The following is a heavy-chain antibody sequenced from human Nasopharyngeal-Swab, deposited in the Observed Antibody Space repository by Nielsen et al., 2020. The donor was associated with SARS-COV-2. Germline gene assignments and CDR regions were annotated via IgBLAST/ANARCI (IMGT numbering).Heavy chain of an antibody. Sequence: SETLSLTCTVSGGSISSSSYYWGWIRQPPGKGLEWIGSIYYSGSTYYNPSLKSRVTISVDTSKTQFSLKLSSVTAANTAVYYCARHDSGWYQGCFDYWGQGTLVTVSS. CDR1: GGSISSSSYY. D-gene: IGHD6-19*01. V-gene: IGHV4-39*01. J-gene: IGHJ4*02. CDR3: ARHDSGWYQGCFDY. CDR2: IYYSGST.